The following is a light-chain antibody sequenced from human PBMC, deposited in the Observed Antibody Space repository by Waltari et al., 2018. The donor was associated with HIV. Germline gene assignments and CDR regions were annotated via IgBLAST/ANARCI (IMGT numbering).Light chain of an antibody. CDR1: SSAVGRYSL. CDR2: EVT. CDR3: CSYAGSSTWV. V-gene: IGLV2-23*02. Sequence: SALTQPASVSASPGQSITISCAGTSSAVGRYSLVSCYQQHPDKAPTLIIYEVTKRTSVISNLFSGSTSGNTASLTISGLQAEDEADYYCCSYAGSSTWVFGGGTKLTVL. J-gene: IGLJ3*02.